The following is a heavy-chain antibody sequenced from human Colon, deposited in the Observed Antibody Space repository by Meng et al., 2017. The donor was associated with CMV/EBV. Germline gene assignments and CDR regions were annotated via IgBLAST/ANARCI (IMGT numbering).Heavy chain of an antibody. CDR1: GGSLSGYY. J-gene: IGHJ5*02. CDR3: ARYSSPMGFDP. V-gene: IGHV4-34*01. Sequence: SETLSLTCAVYGGSLSGYYWSWIRQPPGKGLEWIGEINHSGSTNYNPSLKSRVTISVDTSKNQFSLKLSSVTAADTAVYYCARYSSPMGFDPWGQGTLVTVS. D-gene: IGHD6-13*01. CDR2: INHSGST.